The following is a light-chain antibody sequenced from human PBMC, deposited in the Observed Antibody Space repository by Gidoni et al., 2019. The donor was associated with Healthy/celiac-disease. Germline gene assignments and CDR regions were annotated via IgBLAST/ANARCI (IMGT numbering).Light chain of an antibody. CDR3: QQYYSYPPTWT. J-gene: IGKJ1*01. CDR2: AAS. V-gene: IGKV1-8*01. CDR1: QGISSY. Sequence: STGDRVTITCRASQGISSYLAWYQQKPGKAPKLLIYAASTLQSGVPSRFSGSGSGTDFTLTISCLQSEDFATYYCQQYYSYPPTWTFGQGTKVEIK.